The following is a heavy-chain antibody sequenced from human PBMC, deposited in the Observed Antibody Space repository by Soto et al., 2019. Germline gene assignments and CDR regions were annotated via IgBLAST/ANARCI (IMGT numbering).Heavy chain of an antibody. CDR1: GFTFTKYG. J-gene: IGHJ6*02. CDR2: ISYDGNKE. CDR3: VKDSYNNYSPYYYYAMDV. V-gene: IGHV3-30*18. Sequence: LRLSCEVSGFTFTKYGMHWVRQAPGKGLEWVAVISYDGNKEYFADSVKGRFTISRDNARNKLYLQMNSLRGNDTAVYYCVKDSYNNYSPYYYYAMDVWGQGTTVTVSS. D-gene: IGHD4-4*01.